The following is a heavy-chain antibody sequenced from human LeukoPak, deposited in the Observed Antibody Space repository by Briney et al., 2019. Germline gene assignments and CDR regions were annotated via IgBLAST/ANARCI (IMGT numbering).Heavy chain of an antibody. J-gene: IGHJ4*02. D-gene: IGHD3-9*01. CDR3: ATDLGRYFDWLSTRN. CDR1: GYTLTELS. Sequence: ASVKVSCKVSGYTLTELSMHWVRQAPGKGLEWMGGFDPEDGETIYAQKFQGRVTMTEDTYTDTAYMELRSMRSEDTAVYYCATDLGRYFDWLSTRNWGQGTLVTVSS. V-gene: IGHV1-24*01. CDR2: FDPEDGET.